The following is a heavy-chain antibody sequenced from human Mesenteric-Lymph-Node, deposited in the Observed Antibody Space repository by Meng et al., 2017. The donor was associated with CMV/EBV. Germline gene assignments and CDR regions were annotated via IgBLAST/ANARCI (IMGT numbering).Heavy chain of an antibody. D-gene: IGHD4-11*01. CDR1: GFTFSSYG. J-gene: IGHJ4*02. Sequence: GGSLRLSCAASGFTFSSYGMHWVRQAPGKGLEWVAVIWYDGSNKYYADSVKGRFTISRDNAKNSLYLQMNSLRAEDTALYYCARDRDYSNYEGLGYWGQGTLVTVSS. CDR3: ARDRDYSNYEGLGY. V-gene: IGHV3-33*01. CDR2: IWYDGSNK.